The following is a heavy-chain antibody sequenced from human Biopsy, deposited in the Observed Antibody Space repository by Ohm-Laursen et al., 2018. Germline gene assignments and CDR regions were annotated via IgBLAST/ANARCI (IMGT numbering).Heavy chain of an antibody. D-gene: IGHD3-22*01. CDR1: GGSISSGGSY. J-gene: IGHJ5*02. Sequence: SQTLSLTCTVSGGSISSGGSYWSWIRQRPGKGLEWIGYIFNSANTYYNPSLKNLITISGDTSKNQFSLKLNSVTAADTAVYYCARGDYFDSNGCLWFDPWGQGTLVTVSS. CDR3: ARGDYFDSNGCLWFDP. V-gene: IGHV4-31*01. CDR2: IFNSANT.